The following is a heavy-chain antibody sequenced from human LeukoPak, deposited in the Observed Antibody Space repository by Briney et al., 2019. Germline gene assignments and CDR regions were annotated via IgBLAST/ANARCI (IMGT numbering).Heavy chain of an antibody. J-gene: IGHJ4*02. D-gene: IGHD2-2*01. Sequence: GGSLRLSCAASGFTFSSYAMSWVRQAPGKGLEWASAISGSGDSTYYADSVKGRFTISRDNSKNTLYLQMNSLRAEDTAVFYCAKGHSSVIVPAEFGYWGQGTLVTVSS. CDR1: GFTFSSYA. V-gene: IGHV3-23*01. CDR3: AKGHSSVIVPAEFGY. CDR2: ISGSGDST.